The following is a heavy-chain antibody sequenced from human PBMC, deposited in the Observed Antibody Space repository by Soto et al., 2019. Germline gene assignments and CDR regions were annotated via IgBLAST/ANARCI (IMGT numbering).Heavy chain of an antibody. V-gene: IGHV3-23*01. CDR2: ISGSGGST. J-gene: IGHJ3*02. CDR1: GFTFSSYA. D-gene: IGHD6-13*01. Sequence: PGGSLRLSCAASGFTFSSYAMSWVRQAPGKGLEWVSAISGSGGSTYYVDSVKGRFTISRDNSKNTLYLQMNSLRAEDTAVYYCTVFVGIALKDAVDIWGQGTLVTASS. CDR3: TVFVGIALKDAVDI.